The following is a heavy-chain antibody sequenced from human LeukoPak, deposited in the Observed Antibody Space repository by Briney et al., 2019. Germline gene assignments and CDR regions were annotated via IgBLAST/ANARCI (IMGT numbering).Heavy chain of an antibody. CDR1: GFTFSGYG. CDR3: ARDGVQDIVVVAIDY. D-gene: IGHD2-15*01. J-gene: IGHJ4*02. V-gene: IGHV3-NL1*01. Sequence: GGSLRLSCAASGFTFSGYGMHWVRQAPGKGLEWVSLIYSGGSTYYADSVKGRFTISRDNAKNSLYLQMNSLRAEDTAVYYCARDGVQDIVVVAIDYWGQGTLVTVSS. CDR2: IYSGGST.